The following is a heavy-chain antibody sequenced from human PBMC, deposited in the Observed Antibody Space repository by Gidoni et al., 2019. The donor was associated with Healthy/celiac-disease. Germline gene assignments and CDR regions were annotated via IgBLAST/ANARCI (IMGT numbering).Heavy chain of an antibody. Sequence: EVQLVETGGGLIQPGGSLRLSCAASGFTVSSNYMSWVRQAPGKGLEWVSVIYSGGSTYYADSVKGRFTISRDNSKNTLYLQMNSLRAEDTAVYYCARTRRDDFDWAPAAYYFDYWGQGTLVTVSS. CDR3: ARTRRDDFDWAPAAYYFDY. CDR1: GFTVSSNY. D-gene: IGHD3-9*01. J-gene: IGHJ4*02. CDR2: IYSGGST. V-gene: IGHV3-53*02.